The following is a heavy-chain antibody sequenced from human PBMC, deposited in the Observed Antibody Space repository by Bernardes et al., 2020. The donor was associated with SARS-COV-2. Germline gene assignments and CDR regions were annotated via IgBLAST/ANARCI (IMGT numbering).Heavy chain of an antibody. Sequence: ASVKVSCKPSQYTPKSHGFTWIRQAPGKGLEWMGWISAYHGNTRYAQNLQGRVTMTTDTSTGTAYMELRSLRSDDTAVYYCARTFCMGGGNCYSSDEVLSVDIWGQGTTVTV. CDR2: ISAYHGNT. D-gene: IGHD2-15*01. J-gene: IGHJ6*02. V-gene: IGHV1-18*01. CDR1: QYTPKSHG. CDR3: ARTFCMGGGNCYSSDEVLSVDI.